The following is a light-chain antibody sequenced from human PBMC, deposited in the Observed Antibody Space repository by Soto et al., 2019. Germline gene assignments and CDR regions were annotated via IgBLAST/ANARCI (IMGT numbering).Light chain of an antibody. CDR3: QQRTDWPPQWT. V-gene: IGKV3-11*01. Sequence: EVVLTQSPDTLSLPPWERATLSCRASQSISSYLAWYQQKPGQAPRLLIYDASSRATGIPARFSGSGSGTDVTLTISSLEPEDCAVYYCQQRTDWPPQWTFGQGTNVEIK. CDR1: QSISSY. J-gene: IGKJ1*01. CDR2: DAS.